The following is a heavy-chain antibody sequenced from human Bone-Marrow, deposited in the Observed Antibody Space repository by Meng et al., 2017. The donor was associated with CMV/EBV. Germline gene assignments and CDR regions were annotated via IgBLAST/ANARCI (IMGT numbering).Heavy chain of an antibody. CDR3: ARDFVGATQMGY. CDR2: ISTYNGNT. CDR1: GYTFINFG. Sequence: ASVKVSCKASGYTFINFGFSWVRQAPGQGLQWMGWISTYNGNTNYAQRLQGRVTMTTDTSTSTAYMELRSLRSDDTAVYYCARDFVGATQMGYWGQGTLVTVSS. V-gene: IGHV1-18*01. J-gene: IGHJ4*02. D-gene: IGHD1-26*01.